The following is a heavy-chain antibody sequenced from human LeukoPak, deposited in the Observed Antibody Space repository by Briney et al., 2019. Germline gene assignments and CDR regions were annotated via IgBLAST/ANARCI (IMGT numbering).Heavy chain of an antibody. CDR3: AKDFPMTYFSYYGMDV. CDR1: GFTFSSYA. D-gene: IGHD3-22*01. Sequence: GGSLRLSCAASGFTFSSYAMSWVRQAPGKGREWVSAICGSGGSTYYADSVKGRFTISRDNSKNTLYLQMNSLRAEDTAVYYCAKDFPMTYFSYYGMDVWGQGTTVTVSS. CDR2: ICGSGGST. J-gene: IGHJ6*02. V-gene: IGHV3-23*01.